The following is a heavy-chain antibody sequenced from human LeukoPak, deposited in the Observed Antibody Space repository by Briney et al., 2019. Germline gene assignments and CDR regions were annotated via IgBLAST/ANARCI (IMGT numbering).Heavy chain of an antibody. Sequence: SETLSLTCTVSGGSVSNSYWSWIRQPPGKGLEWIGYIHYRGKTNHNPSLRSRVSISVDTSRNHLSLTLYSVTAADTAVYYCARLRDLYNVFEYWGLGALDTVSS. CDR1: GGSVSNSY. V-gene: IGHV4-59*02. CDR2: IHYRGKT. J-gene: IGHJ4*02. CDR3: ARLRDLYNVFEY. D-gene: IGHD3-16*01.